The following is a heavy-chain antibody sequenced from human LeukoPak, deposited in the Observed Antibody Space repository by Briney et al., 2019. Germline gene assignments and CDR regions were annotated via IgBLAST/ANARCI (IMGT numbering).Heavy chain of an antibody. D-gene: IGHD6-19*01. CDR1: GFTFSSYS. V-gene: IGHV3-30*03. J-gene: IGHJ4*02. CDR2: ISYDGSNK. Sequence: GGSLRLPCAASGFTFSSYSMNWVRQAPGKGLEWVAVISYDGSNKYYADSVKGRFTISRDNAKNSLYLQMNSLRAEDTAVYYCATYSSGCLDYWGQGTLVTVSS. CDR3: ATYSSGCLDY.